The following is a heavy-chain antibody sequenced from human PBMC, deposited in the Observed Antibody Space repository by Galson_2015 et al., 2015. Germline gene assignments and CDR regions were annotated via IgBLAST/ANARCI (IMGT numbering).Heavy chain of an antibody. CDR2: ISYDGSNK. J-gene: IGHJ3*02. V-gene: IGHV3-30*18. CDR1: GFTFSSYG. Sequence: SLRLSCAASGFTFSSYGMHWVRQAPGKGLEWVAVISYDGSNKYYADSVKGRLTISRDNSKNTLYLQMNSLRAEDTAVYYCANIDRYSSSWYSAFDIWGQGTMVTVSS. D-gene: IGHD6-13*01. CDR3: ANIDRYSSSWYSAFDI.